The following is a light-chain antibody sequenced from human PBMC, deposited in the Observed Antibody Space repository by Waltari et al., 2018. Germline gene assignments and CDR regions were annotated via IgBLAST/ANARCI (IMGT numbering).Light chain of an antibody. V-gene: IGKV3-15*01. J-gene: IGKJ5*01. Sequence: EIVMTQSPATLSVSPGERVTLSCRASQSVRSNLAWYQQKPGQPPRLLIYGASTMATGIPARFSGSGSGTEFTLTISSLQSEDFAVYYCQQYNIWPPVTFGQGTRLEI. CDR3: QQYNIWPPVT. CDR2: GAS. CDR1: QSVRSN.